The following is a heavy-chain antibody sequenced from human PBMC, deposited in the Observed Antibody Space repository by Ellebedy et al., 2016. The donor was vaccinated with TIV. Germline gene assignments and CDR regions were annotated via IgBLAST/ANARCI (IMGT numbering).Heavy chain of an antibody. J-gene: IGHJ5*02. Sequence: MPSETLSLTCTVSGGSISSGGYYWSWIRQHPGKGLEWIGYIYYSGSTHYNPSLKSRVTISVDTSKNQFSLKLSSVTAADTAVYYCARTADTAMVSNHNWFDPWGQGTLVTVSS. D-gene: IGHD5-18*01. V-gene: IGHV4-31*03. CDR1: GGSISSGGYY. CDR3: ARTADTAMVSNHNWFDP. CDR2: IYYSGST.